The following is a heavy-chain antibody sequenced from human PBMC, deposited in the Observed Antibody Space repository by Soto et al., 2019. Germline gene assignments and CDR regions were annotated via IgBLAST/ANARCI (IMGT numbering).Heavy chain of an antibody. J-gene: IGHJ4*01. D-gene: IGHD2-15*01. CDR1: GGSISNYY. V-gene: IGHV4-59*01. CDR2: IYDSGST. CDR3: AAAPRY. Sequence: SETLSLTCTVSGGSISNYYWSWVRQPPGKGLEWIGYIYDSGSTNYNPSLKSRVTISVDTSKNQFSLRLTSVTAADTAVYYCAAAPRYWGHGTLVTVSS.